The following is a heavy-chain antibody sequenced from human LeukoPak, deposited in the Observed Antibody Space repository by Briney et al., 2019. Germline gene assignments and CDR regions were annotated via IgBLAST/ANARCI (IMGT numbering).Heavy chain of an antibody. CDR3: ARAGHGDTRGGLDY. Sequence: SQTLSLTCAISGDSVSSNSAAGNWIRQSPSRGLEWLGRTYYRAKWYNDYAVSLKSRITINPDTSKNQFSLQLNSVTPEDTAVYYCARAGHGDTRGGLDYWGQGTLVTVSS. V-gene: IGHV6-1*01. D-gene: IGHD4-17*01. CDR2: TYYRAKWYN. J-gene: IGHJ4*02. CDR1: GDSVSSNSAA.